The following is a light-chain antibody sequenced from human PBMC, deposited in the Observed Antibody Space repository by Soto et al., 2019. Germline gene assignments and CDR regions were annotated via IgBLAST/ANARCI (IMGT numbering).Light chain of an antibody. V-gene: IGKV1D-12*01. J-gene: IGKJ5*01. CDR3: QQAYSCPIA. Sequence: DIQVTQSPSSVSASVGDRVTITCRASQDVDGYLAWYQHKPGRTPKLLIHGASRRQSGIPARFSGSGSGTDFTLSINSLQPEDFATYYCQQAYSCPIAFGQGTRLEIK. CDR2: GAS. CDR1: QDVDGY.